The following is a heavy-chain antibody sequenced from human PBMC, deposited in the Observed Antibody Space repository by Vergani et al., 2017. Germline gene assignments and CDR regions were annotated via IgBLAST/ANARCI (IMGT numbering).Heavy chain of an antibody. J-gene: IGHJ4*02. CDR2: ISAYNGNT. CDR1: GYTFTSYG. Sequence: QVQLVQSGAEVKKPGASVKVSCKASGYTFTSYGISWVRQAPGQGLEWMGWISAYNGNTNYAQKLQGRVTMTTDTSTSTAYMELRSLRSDDTAVYYCARGPLYDFWSGERAPFDYWGQGTLVTVPS. D-gene: IGHD3-3*01. CDR3: ARGPLYDFWSGERAPFDY. V-gene: IGHV1-18*01.